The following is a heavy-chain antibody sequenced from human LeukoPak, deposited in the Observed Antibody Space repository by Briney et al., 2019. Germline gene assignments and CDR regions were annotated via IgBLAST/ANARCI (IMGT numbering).Heavy chain of an antibody. CDR1: GGSISSGSYC. CDR2: IHTSGNT. Sequence: SSQTLSLTCTVSGGSISSGSYCWSWIRQPAGKGLEWIGHIHTSGNTNYNPSLKSRVTISVDTSKNQFSLKLSSVTAADTAVYYCARDKRYFDYFDYWGQGTLVTVSS. CDR3: ARDKRYFDYFDY. V-gene: IGHV4-61*09. D-gene: IGHD3-9*01. J-gene: IGHJ4*02.